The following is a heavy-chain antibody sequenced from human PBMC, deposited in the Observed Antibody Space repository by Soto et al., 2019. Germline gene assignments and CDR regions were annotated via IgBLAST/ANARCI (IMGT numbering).Heavy chain of an antibody. Sequence: ASVKVSCKASGYTFGNNDISWVRRATGQGLEWMGWMNPNSGKTGYAQKFQGRLTMTRDTSMSTAYLEVSSLRSDDTAIYYCARMATSGTLNWFDPWGQGTLVTVSS. V-gene: IGHV1-8*01. CDR1: GYTFGNND. CDR3: ARMATSGTLNWFDP. J-gene: IGHJ5*02. CDR2: MNPNSGKT.